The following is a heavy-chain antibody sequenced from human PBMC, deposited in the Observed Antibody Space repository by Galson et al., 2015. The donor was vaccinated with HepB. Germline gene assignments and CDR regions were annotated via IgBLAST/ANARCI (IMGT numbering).Heavy chain of an antibody. D-gene: IGHD2-2*01. CDR2: ISSSKSYT. J-gene: IGHJ6*03. V-gene: IGHV3-11*06. CDR3: ARSGNIVVVPTLRGVWDYYYMDV. Sequence: SLRLSCAASGFTFSDYYMSWIRQAPGKGLEWISYISSSKSYTNYADSVKGRFTVSRDNAKNSLYLQMNSLRAEDTAVYYCARSGNIVVVPTLRGVWDYYYMDVWGKGTAVTVSS. CDR1: GFTFSDYY.